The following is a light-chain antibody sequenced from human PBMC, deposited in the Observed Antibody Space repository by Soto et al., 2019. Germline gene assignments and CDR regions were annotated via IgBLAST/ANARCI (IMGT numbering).Light chain of an antibody. CDR2: STN. CDR3: VRYMGSGIWV. Sequence: QTVVTQEPSFSVSPGRTVTLTCGLSSGSVSTSYYPSWYQQTPGQAPRTLIYSTNTRSSGVPDRFSGSILGNKAALTITGAQADDESDYYCVRYMGSGIWVFGGGTTLTVL. J-gene: IGLJ3*02. CDR1: SGSVSTSYY. V-gene: IGLV8-61*01.